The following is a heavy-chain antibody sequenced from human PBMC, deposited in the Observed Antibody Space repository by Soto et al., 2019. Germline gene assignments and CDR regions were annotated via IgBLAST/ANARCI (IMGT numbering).Heavy chain of an antibody. CDR3: IGDGGATDLFDP. CDR1: GFTFSTYS. D-gene: IGHD1-26*01. CDR2: ISSSSRTI. V-gene: IGHV3-48*02. J-gene: IGHJ5*02. Sequence: EVQLVASGGGLVQPGGSLRLSCAASGFTFSTYSMNWVRQAPGKGLEWVSYISSSSRTIYYADSVKGRFTISRDNAKNSLYLQMNSLRDEDTAVYYCIGDGGATDLFDPCGQGTLVTVSS.